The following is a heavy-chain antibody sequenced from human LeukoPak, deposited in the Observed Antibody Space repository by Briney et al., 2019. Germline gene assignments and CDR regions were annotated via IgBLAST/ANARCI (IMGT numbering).Heavy chain of an antibody. CDR2: ISTSKGDT. J-gene: IGHJ4*02. CDR1: GYTFTTHG. V-gene: IGHV1-18*01. CDR3: ARDWPTVITDD. Sequence: ASVKVSCKTSGYTFTTHGISWVRQASGQGLEWMGWISTSKGDTKYAQKFKGRVTMTTDRSTSTAYMELRSLSSDDTAVYYCARDWPTVITDDWGQGTLVTVSS. D-gene: IGHD4-11*01.